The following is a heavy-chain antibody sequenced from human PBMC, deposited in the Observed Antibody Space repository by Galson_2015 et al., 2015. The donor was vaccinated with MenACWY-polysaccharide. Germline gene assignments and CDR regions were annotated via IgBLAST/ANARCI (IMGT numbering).Heavy chain of an antibody. CDR2: IYWDGDN. D-gene: IGHD3-16*01. CDR3: AHVMITFGGVIGDDAFDV. Sequence: PALVKPTQPLTLTCTFSGFSLITQGEGVNWIRQPPGKALEWLAVIYWDGDNRYSPSLRSRLTVTKDTSKNQVVLTMTNMDPVDTATYYCAHVMITFGGVIGDDAFDVWGQGTMVTVSS. J-gene: IGHJ3*01. V-gene: IGHV2-5*02. CDR1: GFSLITQGEG.